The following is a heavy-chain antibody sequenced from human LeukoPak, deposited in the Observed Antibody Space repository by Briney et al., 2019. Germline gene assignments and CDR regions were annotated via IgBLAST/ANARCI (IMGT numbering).Heavy chain of an antibody. Sequence: PGGSLRLSCAASGFTFSSYWMSWVRQAPGKGLEWVANIKQDGSEKYYVDSVKGRFTISRDNAKNSLYLQMNSMRAEDTAVYYCARADCSSTSCYMSYYYGMDVWGQGTTVTVSS. CDR1: GFTFSSYW. CDR3: ARADCSSTSCYMSYYYGMDV. J-gene: IGHJ6*02. D-gene: IGHD2-2*02. CDR2: IKQDGSEK. V-gene: IGHV3-7*01.